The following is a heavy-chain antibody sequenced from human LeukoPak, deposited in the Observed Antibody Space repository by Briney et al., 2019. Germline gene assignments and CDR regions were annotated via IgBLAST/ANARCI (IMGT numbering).Heavy chain of an antibody. CDR1: GGSFSGYY. CDR3: ARGRPDDYYYDSSGYYSYFQH. D-gene: IGHD3-22*01. V-gene: IGHV4-34*01. CDR2: INHSGST. J-gene: IGHJ1*01. Sequence: PSETLSPTCAVYGGSFSGYYWSWIRQPPGKGLEWIGEINHSGSTNYNPSLKSRVTISVDTSKNQFSLKLSSVTAGDTAVYYCARGRPDDYYYDSSGYYSYFQHWGQGTLVTVSS.